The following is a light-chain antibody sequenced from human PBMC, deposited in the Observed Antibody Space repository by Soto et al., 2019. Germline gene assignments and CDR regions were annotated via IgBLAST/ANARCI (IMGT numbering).Light chain of an antibody. CDR2: SSD. J-gene: IGLJ2*01. CDR1: SSNIGSNR. CDR3: AAWDDSLNGV. V-gene: IGLV1-44*01. Sequence: QAVVTQPPSASGTPGQRVTISCSGSSSNIGSNRVNWYQQLPGTAPKLLIYSSDQRPSGVPARFSGSKSGTSASLAISGLQSEDEADYYCAAWDDSLNGVFGGGTKLTVL.